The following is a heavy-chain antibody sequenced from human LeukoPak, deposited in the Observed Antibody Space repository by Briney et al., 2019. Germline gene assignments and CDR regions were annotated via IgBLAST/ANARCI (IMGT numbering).Heavy chain of an antibody. V-gene: IGHV3-21*01. J-gene: IGHJ6*03. CDR2: ISSSSSYI. CDR1: GFTFSSYS. CDR3: ARDQAAYSSGWYFHYYYYMDV. Sequence: GGSLRLSCAASGFTFSSYSMNWVRQAPGKVLEWVSSISSSSSYIYYADSVKVRFTISRDNAKNSLYLQMNSLRAEDTAVYYCARDQAAYSSGWYFHYYYYMDVWGKGTTVTVSS. D-gene: IGHD6-19*01.